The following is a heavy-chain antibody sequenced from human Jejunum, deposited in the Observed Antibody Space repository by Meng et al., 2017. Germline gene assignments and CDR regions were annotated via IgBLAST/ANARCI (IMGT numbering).Heavy chain of an antibody. D-gene: IGHD5-18*01. CDR1: GFAFSTHL. CDR3: ARDDPGYRFDY. J-gene: IGHJ4*02. Sequence: GESLSLSCAASGFAFSTHLMSWIRQAPGKGLEWVGNINQDGSEKNYVDSVKGRFTISRDNAKNSLYLQLNSLRAEDTAVYYCARDDPGYRFDYWGQGTLVTVSS. V-gene: IGHV3-7*01. CDR2: INQDGSEK.